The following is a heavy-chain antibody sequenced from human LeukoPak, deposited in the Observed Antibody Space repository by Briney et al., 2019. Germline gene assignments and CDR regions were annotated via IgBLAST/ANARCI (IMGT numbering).Heavy chain of an antibody. CDR3: AREELPDYGGNSYRYCYMDV. CDR1: GYTFTGYY. CDR2: INPNSGGT. V-gene: IGHV1-2*02. J-gene: IGHJ6*03. Sequence: ASVKVSCKASGYTFTGYYMHWVRQAPGQGLEWMGWINPNSGGTNYAQKFQGRVTMTRDTSISTAYMELSRLRSDDTAVYYCAREELPDYGGNSYRYCYMDVWGKGTTVTVSS. D-gene: IGHD4-23*01.